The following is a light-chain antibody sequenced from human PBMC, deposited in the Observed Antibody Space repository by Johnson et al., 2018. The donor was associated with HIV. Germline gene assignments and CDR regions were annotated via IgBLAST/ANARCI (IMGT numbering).Light chain of an antibody. CDR3: GTLDNSLSAQFV. J-gene: IGLJ1*01. CDR2: DNN. CDR1: SSNIGNNY. V-gene: IGLV1-51*01. Sequence: QSVLTQPPSVSAAPGQKVTISCSGSSSNIGNNYVSWYQQLPGTAPKLLIYDNNKRPSGIPDRFSGSKSGTSATLGITGLQTVDEADYYCGTLDNSLSAQFVFGSGTKIAVL.